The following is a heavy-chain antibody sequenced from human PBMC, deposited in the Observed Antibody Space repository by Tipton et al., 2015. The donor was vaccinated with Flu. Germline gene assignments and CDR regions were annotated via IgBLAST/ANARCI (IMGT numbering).Heavy chain of an antibody. CDR3: ARRVYSNYVSDPKSWFDP. Sequence: TLSLTCAVSGYSISSGYYWGWIRQPPGRGLEWIGTFGTMSHSWRPYYKPSLKNRVTISVDTSKNQFSLRLTSVTAADTAVYYCARRVYSNYVSDPKSWFDPWGQGILVTVSS. D-gene: IGHD4-11*01. V-gene: IGHV4-38-2*01. J-gene: IGHJ5*02. CDR2: FGTMSHSWRP. CDR1: GYSISSGYY.